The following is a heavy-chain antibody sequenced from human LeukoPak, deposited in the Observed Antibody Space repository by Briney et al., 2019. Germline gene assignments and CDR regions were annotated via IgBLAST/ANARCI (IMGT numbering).Heavy chain of an antibody. CDR1: GFTFSSYG. D-gene: IGHD2-15*01. J-gene: IGHJ4*02. CDR2: IRYDGSNK. CDR3: AKVLGDIVVVVAATNYFDY. V-gene: IGHV3-30*02. Sequence: GGSLRLSCAASGFTFSSYGMHWVRQAPGKGLEWVAFIRYDGSNKYYADSVKGRFTISRDNSKNTLYLQMNSLRAEDTAVYYCAKVLGDIVVVVAATNYFDYWGQGTLVTVSS.